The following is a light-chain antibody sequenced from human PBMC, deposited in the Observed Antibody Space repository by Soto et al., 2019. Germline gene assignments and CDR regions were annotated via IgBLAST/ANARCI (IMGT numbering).Light chain of an antibody. V-gene: IGLV1-44*01. Sequence: QAVVTQPPSVSGTPGQRVTISCSGSSSNLGTNTVNWYQQLPGTAPKVLIYSNNQRPSGVPDRFSGSKSGTSASLAISGLQSEDEADDYCAAWDDSLNEGVFGGGTKVTVL. CDR2: SNN. CDR1: SSNLGTNT. J-gene: IGLJ2*01. CDR3: AAWDDSLNEGV.